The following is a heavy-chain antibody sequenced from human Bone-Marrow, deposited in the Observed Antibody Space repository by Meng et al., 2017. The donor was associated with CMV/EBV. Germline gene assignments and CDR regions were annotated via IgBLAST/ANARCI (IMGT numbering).Heavy chain of an antibody. CDR3: AKVLRARTPNFYYGMDV. V-gene: IGHV3-23*01. CDR2: ISGSGSRT. J-gene: IGHJ6*02. CDR1: GFTFSSYA. Sequence: GGSLRLSCEASGFTFSSYAMNWVRQAPGKGLEWDSTISGSGSRTYNADSVKGRLTISRDNSKNTLYLEMNSLRAEDTAVYYCAKVLRARTPNFYYGMDVWGQGTTVTVSS. D-gene: IGHD5/OR15-5a*01.